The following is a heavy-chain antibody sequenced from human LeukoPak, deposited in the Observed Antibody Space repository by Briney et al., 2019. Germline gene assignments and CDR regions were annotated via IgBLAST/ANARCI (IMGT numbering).Heavy chain of an antibody. J-gene: IGHJ4*02. CDR1: GFTFSSYA. V-gene: IGHV3-30*02. CDR2: IRYDGSNK. Sequence: GGSLRLSCAASGFTFSSYAMHWVRQAPGKGLEWVAFIRYDGSNKYYADSVKGRFTISRDNSKNTLYLQMNSLRAEDTAVYYCAKGPRWLNPSHYFDYWGQGTLVTVSS. CDR3: AKGPRWLNPSHYFDY. D-gene: IGHD5-24*01.